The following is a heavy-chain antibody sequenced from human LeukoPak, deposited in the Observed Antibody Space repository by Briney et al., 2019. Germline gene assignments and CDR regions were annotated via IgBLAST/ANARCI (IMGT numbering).Heavy chain of an antibody. J-gene: IGHJ6*02. D-gene: IGHD6-19*01. CDR2: ISWNSGSI. V-gene: IGHV3-9*01. Sequence: GGSLRLSCAASGFTFDDYAMHWVRQAPGKGLEWVSGISWNSGSIGYADSVKGRFTISRDNAKNSLYLQTNSLRAEDTALYYCAKAMSPLYSSGYYYGMDVWGQGTTVTVSS. CDR3: AKAMSPLYSSGYYYGMDV. CDR1: GFTFDDYA.